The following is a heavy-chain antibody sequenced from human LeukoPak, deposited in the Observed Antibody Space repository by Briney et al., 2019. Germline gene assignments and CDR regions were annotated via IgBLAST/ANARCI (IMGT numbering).Heavy chain of an antibody. CDR1: GGSISSSSYY. V-gene: IGHV4-39*01. CDR3: ARLMKSIVGATTPFIDY. J-gene: IGHJ4*02. D-gene: IGHD1-26*01. CDR2: IYFRGST. Sequence: SETLSLTCTVSGGSISSSSYYWGWIRQPRGKGLEWIGSIYFRGSTSYNPSLKSRVPISVDTSKNQFSLKLSSVTAADTAVYYCARLMKSIVGATTPFIDYWGQGTLVTVSS.